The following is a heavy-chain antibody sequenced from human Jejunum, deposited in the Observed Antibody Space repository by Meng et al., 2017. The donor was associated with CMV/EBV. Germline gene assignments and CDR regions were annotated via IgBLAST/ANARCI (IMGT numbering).Heavy chain of an antibody. CDR3: ARDNDGSSHYSQFDY. D-gene: IGHD3-22*01. CDR2: RWYDGSRK. V-gene: IGHV3-33*01. Sequence: YGCPLNSYGIYWFRQFPGKGLERVAVRWYDGSRKYFADSVQGRFSISRDDSKNTVYLQMNSLRAEDTAVYYCARDNDGSSHYSQFDYWGQGTLVTVSS. CDR1: GCPLNSYG. J-gene: IGHJ4*02.